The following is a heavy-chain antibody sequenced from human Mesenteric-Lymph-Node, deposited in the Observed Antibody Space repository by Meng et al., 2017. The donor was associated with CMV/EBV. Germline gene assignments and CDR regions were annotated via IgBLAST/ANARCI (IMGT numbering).Heavy chain of an antibody. Sequence: SETLSLTCTVSGGSISSYYWSWIRQPPGKGLEWIGSISHSGRNYYNSSLKSRVTLSLDTSRNQFSLKVSSVTAADTAIYYCARGQNWFDPWGQGTLVTVSS. V-gene: IGHV4-59*08. J-gene: IGHJ5*02. CDR3: ARGQNWFDP. CDR2: ISHSGRN. CDR1: GGSISSYY.